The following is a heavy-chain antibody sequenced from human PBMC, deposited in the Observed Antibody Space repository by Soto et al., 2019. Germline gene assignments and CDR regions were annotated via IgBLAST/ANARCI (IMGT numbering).Heavy chain of an antibody. D-gene: IGHD2-2*01. V-gene: IGHV3-30*18. J-gene: IGHJ4*02. CDR3: AKEFNRYCSSTSCYTFDY. Sequence: PGGSLRLSCAASGFTFSSYGMHWVRQAPGKGLEWVAVISYDGSNKYYADSVKGRFTISRDNSKNTLYLQMNSLRAEDTAVYYCAKEFNRYCSSTSCYTFDYWGQGTLVTVSS. CDR2: ISYDGSNK. CDR1: GFTFSSYG.